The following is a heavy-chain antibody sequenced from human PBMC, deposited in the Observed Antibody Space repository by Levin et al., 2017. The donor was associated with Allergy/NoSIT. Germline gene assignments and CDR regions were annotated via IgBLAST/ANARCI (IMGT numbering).Heavy chain of an antibody. CDR2: ISYDGSNK. CDR3: AREYYDFWSGINNTTGVYYYYYMDV. V-gene: IGHV3-30-3*01. Sequence: GGSLRLSCAASGFTFSSYAMHWVRQAPGKGLEWVAVISYDGSNKYYADSVKGRFTISRDNSKNTLYLQMNSLRAEDTAVYYCAREYYDFWSGINNTTGVYYYYYMDVWGKGTTVTVSS. J-gene: IGHJ6*03. CDR1: GFTFSSYA. D-gene: IGHD3-3*01.